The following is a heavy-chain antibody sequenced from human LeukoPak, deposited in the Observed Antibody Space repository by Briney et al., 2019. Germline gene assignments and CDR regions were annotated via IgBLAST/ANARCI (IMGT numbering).Heavy chain of an antibody. CDR1: GFTFDNYG. Sequence: PGGSLRLSCAASGFTFDNYGMSWVRQAPGKGLEWVSGINWNGGSTGYADSVKGRSTISRDNAKNSLYLQMNSLRAEDTALYYCARIDTYYYDSSGYYSAFDIWGRGTIVTVSS. CDR2: INWNGGST. D-gene: IGHD3-22*01. V-gene: IGHV3-20*04. J-gene: IGHJ3*02. CDR3: ARIDTYYYDSSGYYSAFDI.